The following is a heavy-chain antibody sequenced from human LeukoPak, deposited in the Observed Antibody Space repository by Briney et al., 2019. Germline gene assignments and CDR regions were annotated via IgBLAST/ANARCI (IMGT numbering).Heavy chain of an antibody. J-gene: IGHJ4*02. Sequence: ASVKVSCKASGYTFTSYYMHWVRQAPGQGLEWMGWINPNSGGTNYAQKFQGRVTMTRDTSISTAYMELSRLRSDDTAVYYCASLSYDSSGYPYWGQGTLVTVSS. D-gene: IGHD3-22*01. CDR3: ASLSYDSSGYPY. CDR1: GYTFTSYY. V-gene: IGHV1-2*02. CDR2: INPNSGGT.